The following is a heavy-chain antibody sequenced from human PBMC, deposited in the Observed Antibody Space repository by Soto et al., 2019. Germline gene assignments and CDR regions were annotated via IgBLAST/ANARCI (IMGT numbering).Heavy chain of an antibody. CDR3: ARPPVYGMEV. Sequence: PSETLSLTCSVSGRSISSRYYYWSWIHQPPGKGLEWIGHIYYSVNTYYNPSLKSRLIISIDTSKNHFSLKVGSVTAAHTAVYHRARPPVYGMEVWGKGNTVTVSA. J-gene: IGHJ6*04. V-gene: IGHV4-30-4*01. D-gene: IGHD6-6*01. CDR2: IYYSVNT. CDR1: GRSISSRYYY.